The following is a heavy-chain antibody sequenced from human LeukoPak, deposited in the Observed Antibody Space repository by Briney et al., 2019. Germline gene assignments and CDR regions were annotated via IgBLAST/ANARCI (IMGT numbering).Heavy chain of an antibody. CDR2: IYYSGKT. J-gene: IGHJ5*02. CDR1: GGSIADTSYY. CDR3: ARHKQASSGWFISLDP. Sequence: SETLSLTCTVSGGSIADTSYYWGWIRQSPGKGLDWIGRIYYSGKTYYNPSLTSRVTISVDTSKNQISLTLTSVTAADTSLYYCARHKQASSGWFISLDPWGQGTLVIVSS. D-gene: IGHD6-19*01. V-gene: IGHV4-39*01.